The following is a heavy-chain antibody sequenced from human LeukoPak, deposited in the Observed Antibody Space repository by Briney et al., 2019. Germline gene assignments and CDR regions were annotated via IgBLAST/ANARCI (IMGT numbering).Heavy chain of an antibody. CDR2: IYTSGST. J-gene: IGHJ6*03. D-gene: IGHD3-3*01. Sequence: PSETLSLTCTVSGGSISSYYWSWIRQPAGKGLEWIGRIYTSGSTNYNPSLKSRVTMSVDTSKNQFSLKLSSVTAADTAVYYCARGRKVFGSYYYYMDVWGKGTTVTVSS. CDR1: GGSISSYY. V-gene: IGHV4-4*07. CDR3: ARGRKVFGSYYYYMDV.